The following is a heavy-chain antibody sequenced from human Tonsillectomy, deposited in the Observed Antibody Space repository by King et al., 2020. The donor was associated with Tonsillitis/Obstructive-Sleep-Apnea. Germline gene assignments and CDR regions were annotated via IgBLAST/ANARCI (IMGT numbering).Heavy chain of an antibody. J-gene: IGHJ3*02. V-gene: IGHV4-34*01. CDR2: INHSGST. CDR3: ARLGIAVAGLVPSDAFDI. Sequence: VQLQQWGAGLLKPSETLSLTCAVYGGSFSGYYWSWIRQPPGKGLEWIGEINHSGSTNYNPSLKSRVTISVDTSKNQVSLKLSSVTAADTAVYYCARLGIAVAGLVPSDAFDIWGQGTMVTVSS. D-gene: IGHD6-19*01. CDR1: GGSFSGYY.